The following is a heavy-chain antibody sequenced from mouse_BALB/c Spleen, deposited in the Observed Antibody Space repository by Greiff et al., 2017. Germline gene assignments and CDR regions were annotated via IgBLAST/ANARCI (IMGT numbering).Heavy chain of an antibody. V-gene: IGHV1-69*02. J-gene: IGHJ3*01. CDR3: TRDYASWFAD. D-gene: IGHD1-1*02. CDR1: GYTFTSYW. CDR2: IYPSDSYT. Sequence: QVQLQQPGAELVRPGASVKLSCKASGYTFTSYWINWVKQRPGQGLEWIGNIYPSDSYTNYNQKFKDKATLTVDKSSSTAYMQLSSPTSEDSAVYYCTRDYASWFADWGQGTLVTVSA.